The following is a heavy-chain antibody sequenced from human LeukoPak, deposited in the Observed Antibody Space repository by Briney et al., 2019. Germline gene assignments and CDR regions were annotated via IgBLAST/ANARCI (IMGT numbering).Heavy chain of an antibody. CDR2: IRLEGTNK. CDR3: PKGTTRAGRWIEDFDY. CDR1: GFTFSSYG. D-gene: IGHD1-1*01. J-gene: IGHJ4*02. Sequence: GGSLRLSCAASGFTFSSYGMHWGRHAPGKGLEGVAFIRLEGTNKYSADSVKGRFTISRDNSKATLYLQMNSLRAEDTAVYSCPKGTTRAGRWIEDFDYWGQGTLVTVSS. V-gene: IGHV3-30*02.